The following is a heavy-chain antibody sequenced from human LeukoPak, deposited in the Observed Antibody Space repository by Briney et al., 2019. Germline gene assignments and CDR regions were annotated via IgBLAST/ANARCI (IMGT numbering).Heavy chain of an antibody. V-gene: IGHV4-61*01. J-gene: IGHJ4*02. CDR2: IYYSGST. D-gene: IGHD4-23*01. Sequence: SETLSLTCTVSGGSVSSGSYYWSWIRQPPGKGLEWIVYIYYSGSTNYNPSLKSRVTISVDTSKNQFSLKLSSVTAADTAVYYCAKGNGGNSRTYFDYWGQGTLVTVSS. CDR1: GGSVSSGSYY. CDR3: AKGNGGNSRTYFDY.